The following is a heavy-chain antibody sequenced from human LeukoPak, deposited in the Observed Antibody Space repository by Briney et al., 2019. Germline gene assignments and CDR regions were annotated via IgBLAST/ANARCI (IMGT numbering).Heavy chain of an antibody. CDR2: ISAYNGNT. D-gene: IGHD2-2*01. J-gene: IGHJ3*02. CDR3: ARDTLPYCSSTSCYDAFDI. Sequence: ASVKVSCKASGYTFTSYGISWVRQAPGQGLEWMGWISAYNGNTNYAQKLQGRVTMTTDTSTSTAYMELRSLRSDDTAVYYCARDTLPYCSSTSCYDAFDIWGQGTMVTVSS. CDR1: GYTFTSYG. V-gene: IGHV1-18*01.